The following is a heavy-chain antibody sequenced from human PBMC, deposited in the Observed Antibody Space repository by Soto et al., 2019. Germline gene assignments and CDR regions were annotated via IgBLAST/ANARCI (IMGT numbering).Heavy chain of an antibody. Sequence: QITLKESGPTLVKPTQTLTLTCTFSGFSLSTSGVGVGWIRQPPGKALEWLALIYWDDDKRYSPSLKRRLTIPKDTSKNQVVLTMTNMDPVDTATYYCVHKGKNYYDSSGYEYYFDYWGQGTLVTVSS. CDR1: GFSLSTSGVG. CDR2: IYWDDDK. D-gene: IGHD3-22*01. CDR3: VHKGKNYYDSSGYEYYFDY. V-gene: IGHV2-5*02. J-gene: IGHJ4*02.